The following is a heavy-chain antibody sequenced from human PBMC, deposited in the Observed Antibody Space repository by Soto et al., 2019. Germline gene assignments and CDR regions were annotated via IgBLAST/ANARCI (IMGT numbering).Heavy chain of an antibody. V-gene: IGHV4-4*07. CDR1: GDSISSYY. D-gene: IGHD1-1*01. CDR2: INTSGTT. Sequence: QVQLQESGPGLVKPSETLSVTCTVSGDSISSYYWSWIRQPAGKGLEWIGRINTSGTTNYNPSLKSRVTMSVDTSKDQFSLKVSTVTAADTAVYFCVRELLDHYAMDVWGQGTTVAVSS. J-gene: IGHJ6*02. CDR3: VRELLDHYAMDV.